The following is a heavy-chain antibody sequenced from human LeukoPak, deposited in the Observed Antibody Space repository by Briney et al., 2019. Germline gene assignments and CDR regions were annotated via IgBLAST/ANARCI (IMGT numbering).Heavy chain of an antibody. D-gene: IGHD5-12*01. J-gene: IGHJ6*03. Sequence: SETLSLTCTVSGGSISSGTYYWSWIRQPAGKGLEWIGRIYTSESTTYNPSLKSRVTISVDTSKNQVSLKLRSVTAADTAVYYCARTTEGYAGGPGYSYYYYMDVWGKGTTVTISS. V-gene: IGHV4-61*02. CDR2: IYTSEST. CDR1: GGSISSGTYY. CDR3: ARTTEGYAGGPGYSYYYYMDV.